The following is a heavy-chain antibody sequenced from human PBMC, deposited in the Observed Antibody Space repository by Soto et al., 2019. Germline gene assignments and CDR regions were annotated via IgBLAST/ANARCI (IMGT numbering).Heavy chain of an antibody. V-gene: IGHV3-21*01. D-gene: IGHD3-10*01. CDR3: ARGNYGSGSNQYWYFDL. J-gene: IGHJ2*01. CDR2: ISTSGSYV. Sequence: VQLVESGGGLVKPGGSLRLSCAASGFTFSSYSMNWVRQAPGKGLEWVSSISTSGSYVHYGDSVKGRFTISRDNAKNSLYLQMNSLRAEDTAVYYCARGNYGSGSNQYWYFDLWGRGTLVTVSS. CDR1: GFTFSSYS.